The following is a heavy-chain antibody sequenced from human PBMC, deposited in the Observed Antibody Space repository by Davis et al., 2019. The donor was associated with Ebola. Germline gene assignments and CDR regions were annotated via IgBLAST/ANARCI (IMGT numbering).Heavy chain of an antibody. CDR3: ARGRTYLTQSRDYYYYYYGMDV. CDR2: IYYSGST. CDR1: GGSISSYY. V-gene: IGHV4-59*12. D-gene: IGHD1-14*01. J-gene: IGHJ6*02. Sequence: SETLSLTCAVSGGSISSYYWSWIRQPPGKGLEWIGYIYYSGSTNYNPSLKSRVTISVDTSKNQFSLKLSSVTAADTAVYYCARGRTYLTQSRDYYYYYYGMDVWGQGTTVTVSS.